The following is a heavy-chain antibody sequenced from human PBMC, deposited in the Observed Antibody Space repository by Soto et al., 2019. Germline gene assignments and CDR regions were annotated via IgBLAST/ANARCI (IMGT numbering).Heavy chain of an antibody. V-gene: IGHV3-30*01. CDR3: ARTPAAMITDRYNWFDS. J-gene: IGHJ5*01. CDR1: GFTCGDYA. D-gene: IGHD3-16*01. Sequence: GGSLRLSCVASGFTCGDYAMHWVRRIPGKGLEWVAVISYSGDRQYYAESVKGRFTISRDNSKKTLYLQMFSLTSEDSAVFYCARTPAAMITDRYNWFDSWGPGTQVTVSS. CDR2: ISYSGDRQ.